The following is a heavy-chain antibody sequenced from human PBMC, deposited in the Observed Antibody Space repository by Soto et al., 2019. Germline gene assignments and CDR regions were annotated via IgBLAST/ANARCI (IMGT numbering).Heavy chain of an antibody. V-gene: IGHV3-23*01. D-gene: IGHD3-3*01. CDR1: GFTFSSYA. CDR2: ISGSGGST. Sequence: PGGSLRLSCAASGFTFSSYAMSWVRQAPGKGLEWVSAISGSGGSTYYADSVKGRFTISRDNSKNTLYLQMNSLRAEDTAVYYCAKGSTIFGVVHYYYYYYMDVWGKGTTVTVS. J-gene: IGHJ6*03. CDR3: AKGSTIFGVVHYYYYYYMDV.